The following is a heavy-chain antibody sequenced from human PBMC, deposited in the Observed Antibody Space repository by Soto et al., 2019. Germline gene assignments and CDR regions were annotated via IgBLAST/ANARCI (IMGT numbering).Heavy chain of an antibody. V-gene: IGHV4-31*03. D-gene: IGHD3-10*01. CDR2: IYYSGGT. CDR3: ARDPAVRGVTEGWYDP. Sequence: SETLSLTCTFSGGSISSGGYYWSWIRQHPGKGLELIGYIYYSGGTYYNPSLKSRVTISVDTSKNQFSLKLSSVTAADTAVYYCARDPAVRGVTEGWYDPWGQGTLVTVSS. J-gene: IGHJ5*02. CDR1: GGSISSGGYY.